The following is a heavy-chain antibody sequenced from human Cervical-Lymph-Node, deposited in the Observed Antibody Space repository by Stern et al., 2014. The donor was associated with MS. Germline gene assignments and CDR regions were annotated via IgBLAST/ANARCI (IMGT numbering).Heavy chain of an antibody. CDR2: INGDGTVS. Sequence: EVQLVESGGGIVQPGGSLMISCVASGFNFRTYWMHWVRPGPGKGLEWVSRINGDGTVSTYADSVRGRFTISRNNANNTMSLQLDNLRVEDTAIYYCASAYRASWGQGTLVTVST. CDR1: GFNFRTYW. V-gene: IGHV3-74*02. D-gene: IGHD1-1*01. CDR3: ASAYRAS. J-gene: IGHJ4*02.